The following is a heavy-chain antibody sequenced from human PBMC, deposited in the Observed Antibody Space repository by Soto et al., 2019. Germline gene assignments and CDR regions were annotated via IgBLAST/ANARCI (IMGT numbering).Heavy chain of an antibody. V-gene: IGHV3-48*01. CDR3: ARDQRDVDYYYYYMDV. J-gene: IGHJ6*03. Sequence: VQLVESGGGLVQPGGSLRLSCAASGFTFSSYSMNWVRQAPGKGLEWVSYISSSSSTIYYADSVKGRFTISRDNAKNSLYLQMNSLRAEDTAVYYCARDQRDVDYYYYYMDVWGKGTTVTVSS. CDR2: ISSSSSTI. CDR1: GFTFSSYS.